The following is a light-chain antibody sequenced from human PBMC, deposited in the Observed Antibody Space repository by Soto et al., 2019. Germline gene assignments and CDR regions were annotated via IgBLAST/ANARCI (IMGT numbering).Light chain of an antibody. CDR2: EVT. V-gene: IGLV2-14*01. Sequence: QSVLTQPASVSGSPGQSITISCTGTSSDVGAYNSVCWYQQHPGKVPKLLIYEVTNRPSGVSYRFSGSKSGNTASLTISGLQAEDEADYYCTSYVSGNTVVFGGGTQLTVL. CDR3: TSYVSGNTVV. J-gene: IGLJ2*01. CDR1: SSDVGAYNS.